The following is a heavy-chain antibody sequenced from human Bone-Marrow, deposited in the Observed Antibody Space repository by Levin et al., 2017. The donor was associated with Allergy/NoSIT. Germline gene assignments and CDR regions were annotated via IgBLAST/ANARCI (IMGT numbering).Heavy chain of an antibody. Sequence: GGSLRLSCAASGFTFSDYYMNWIRQAPGKGLEWVSYISSSGTTTYYADSVKGRFTISRDNAKNSLYLQMNSLRAEDTAVYYCARVGHYYDSNPGRRAFDIWGQGTMVTVSS. CDR3: ARVGHYYDSNPGRRAFDI. CDR1: GFTFSDYY. D-gene: IGHD3-22*01. J-gene: IGHJ3*02. V-gene: IGHV3-11*01. CDR2: ISSSGTTT.